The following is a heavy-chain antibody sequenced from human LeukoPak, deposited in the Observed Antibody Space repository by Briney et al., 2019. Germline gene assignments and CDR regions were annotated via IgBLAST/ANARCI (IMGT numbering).Heavy chain of an antibody. Sequence: PSDTLSLTCAVSGGSISSSNWWSWVRQPPGKGLEWIGEIYHSGSTHYNPSLKSRVTISVDKSKNQFSLKLSSVTAADTAVYYCARTTEGYCSSASCFGFSYSYYMDVWGKGTTVTISS. V-gene: IGHV4-4*02. CDR1: GGSISSSNW. D-gene: IGHD2-2*01. CDR3: ARTTEGYCSSASCFGFSYSYYMDV. CDR2: IYHSGST. J-gene: IGHJ6*03.